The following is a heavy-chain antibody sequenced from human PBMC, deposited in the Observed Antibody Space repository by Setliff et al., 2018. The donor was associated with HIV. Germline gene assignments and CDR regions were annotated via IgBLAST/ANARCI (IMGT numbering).Heavy chain of an antibody. J-gene: IGHJ5*02. CDR2: IIPISGTA. D-gene: IGHD2-2*01. V-gene: IGHV1-69*05. CDR1: GGTFSNYG. Sequence: SVKVSCKASGGTFSNYGMSWVRQALGQGLEWMGGIIPISGTANYAQKFQGRVTITTDESTSTAYMELSGLRSEDTAVYYCARDFGGYCSSMSCPGLFDPWGQGTLVTVSS. CDR3: ARDFGGYCSSMSCPGLFDP.